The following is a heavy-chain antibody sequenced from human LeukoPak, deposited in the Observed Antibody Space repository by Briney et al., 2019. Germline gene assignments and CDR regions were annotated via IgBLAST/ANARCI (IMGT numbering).Heavy chain of an antibody. Sequence: GGSLRLSCTASAITFSNSWMSWVRQAPGKGLEWVANIKQDGSETNYVDSVKGRFTISRGNAKNSLFLQMNSLRGEDTAIYYCARHLAGDSLYRQFEYWGQGTLVTVSS. D-gene: IGHD5/OR15-5a*01. V-gene: IGHV3-7*04. J-gene: IGHJ4*02. CDR1: AITFSNSW. CDR3: ARHLAGDSLYRQFEY. CDR2: IKQDGSET.